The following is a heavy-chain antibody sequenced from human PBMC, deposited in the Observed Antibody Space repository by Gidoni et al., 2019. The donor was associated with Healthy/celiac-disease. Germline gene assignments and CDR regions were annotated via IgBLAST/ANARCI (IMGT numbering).Heavy chain of an antibody. Sequence: IIPIFGTANYAQKFQGRVTITADESTSTAYMELSSLRSEDTAVYYCAIPRGIAVAAYYFDYWGQGTLVTVSS. D-gene: IGHD6-19*01. J-gene: IGHJ4*02. CDR3: AIPRGIAVAAYYFDY. CDR2: IIPIFGTA. V-gene: IGHV1-69*01.